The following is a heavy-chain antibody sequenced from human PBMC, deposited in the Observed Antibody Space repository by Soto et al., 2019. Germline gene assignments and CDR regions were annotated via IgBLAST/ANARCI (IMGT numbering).Heavy chain of an antibody. V-gene: IGHV3-74*01. Sequence: EMQLVESGGGLVQPGGSLRLSCAVSGFTFSSFWIHWVRQAPGEGLVWVSRINTDGSSTSYADSVKGRFTISRDNAKNTLYLQMNSLRVEDTAMYYCAKRGVDTFGLSYWGQGTLVTVSS. J-gene: IGHJ4*02. CDR2: INTDGSST. CDR1: GFTFSSFW. D-gene: IGHD3-10*01. CDR3: AKRGVDTFGLSY.